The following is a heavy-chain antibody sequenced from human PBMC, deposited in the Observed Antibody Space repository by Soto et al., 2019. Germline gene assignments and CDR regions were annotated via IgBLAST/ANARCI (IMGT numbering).Heavy chain of an antibody. CDR2: IYYSGST. CDR1: GGSISSGNFY. D-gene: IGHD3-9*01. V-gene: IGHV4-61*01. J-gene: IGHJ5*02. CDR3: ARGELRYFDWLQNWFDP. Sequence: SETLSLTCTVSGGSISSGNFYWSWIRQPPGKGLEWIGYIYYSGSTNYNPSLKSRVTISVDTSKNQFSLKLSSVTAADTAVYYCARGELRYFDWLQNWFDPWGQGTLVTVSS.